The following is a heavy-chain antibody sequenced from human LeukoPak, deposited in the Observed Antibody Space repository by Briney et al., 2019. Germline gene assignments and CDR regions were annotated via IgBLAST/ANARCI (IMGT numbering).Heavy chain of an antibody. CDR1: GFTFSSYG. CDR2: IIGSGDST. D-gene: IGHD4-17*01. V-gene: IGHV3-23*01. Sequence: GGTLRLSCAASGFTFSSYGMSWVRQAPGKGLEWVSAIIGSGDSTYYADSVKGRFTISRDNSKNTLYLQMNSLRAEDTAVYYCAKGSRHACDYWYYFDYWGQGSLVTVSS. CDR3: AKGSRHACDYWYYFDY. J-gene: IGHJ4*02.